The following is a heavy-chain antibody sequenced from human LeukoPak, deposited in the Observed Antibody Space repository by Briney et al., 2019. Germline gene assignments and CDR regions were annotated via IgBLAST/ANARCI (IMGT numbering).Heavy chain of an antibody. CDR1: GGSFSGYY. CDR2: IDQRGTT. CDR3: ARVPHYYFGYGYFDT. D-gene: IGHD3/OR15-3a*01. Sequence: SETLSLTCVVNGGSFSGYYWSWIRQPPGKGLEWIGEIDQRGTTNYNPSLQSRVAISIDTSKNQFSLTLTSMTAADTAVYYCARVPHYYFGYGYFDTWGQGTRVTVSS. V-gene: IGHV4-34*01. J-gene: IGHJ4*02.